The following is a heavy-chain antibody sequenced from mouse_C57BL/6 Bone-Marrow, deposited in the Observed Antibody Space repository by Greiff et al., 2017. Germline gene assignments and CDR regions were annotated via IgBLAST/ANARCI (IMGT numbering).Heavy chain of an antibody. Sequence: VQLQQSGPELVKPGDSVKISCKASGYSFTGYFMNWVMQSHGKSLEWIGRINPYNGDTFYNQKFKGKATLTVDKSSSTAHMDLRSLTSEDSAVYYCAREGDYYGSSPYAMDYWGQGTSVTVSS. CDR2: INPYNGDT. CDR3: AREGDYYGSSPYAMDY. V-gene: IGHV1-20*01. D-gene: IGHD1-1*01. J-gene: IGHJ4*01. CDR1: GYSFTGYF.